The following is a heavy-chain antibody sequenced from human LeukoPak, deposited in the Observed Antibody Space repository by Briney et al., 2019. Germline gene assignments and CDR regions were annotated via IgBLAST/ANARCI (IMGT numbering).Heavy chain of an antibody. CDR2: INPNSGGT. J-gene: IGHJ4*02. Sequence: GASVKVSCKASGYTFTGYYMHWVRQAPGQGLEWMGWINPNSGGTNYAQKFQGRVTMTRDTSISTAYMELSRLRSDDTAVYYCARDRLGETDPPYYFDYWGQGTLVTVSS. V-gene: IGHV1-2*02. CDR1: GYTFTGYY. CDR3: ARDRLGETDPPYYFDY. D-gene: IGHD3-10*01.